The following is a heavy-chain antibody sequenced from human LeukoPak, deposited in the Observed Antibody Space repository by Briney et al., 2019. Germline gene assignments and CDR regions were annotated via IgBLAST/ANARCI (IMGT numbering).Heavy chain of an antibody. D-gene: IGHD3-22*01. V-gene: IGHV3-33*06. Sequence: GGSLRLSCAASGFTFSSYGMHWVRQAPGKGLEWVAVIWYDGSNKYYADSVKGRFTISRDNSKNTLYLQMNSLRAEDSAVYYCAKDIRSGYYGVLDCWGQGTLVTVSS. CDR3: AKDIRSGYYGVLDC. CDR2: IWYDGSNK. J-gene: IGHJ4*02. CDR1: GFTFSSYG.